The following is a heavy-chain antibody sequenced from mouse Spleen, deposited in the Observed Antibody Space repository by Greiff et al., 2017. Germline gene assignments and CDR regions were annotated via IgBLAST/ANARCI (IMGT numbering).Heavy chain of an antibody. D-gene: IGHD1-1*01. V-gene: IGHV5-9-3*01. J-gene: IGHJ2*01. CDR3: ARQAGTVVPLDY. CDR2: ISSGGGNT. CDR1: GFTFSSYA. Sequence: DVLLVESGGGLVKLGGSLKLSCAASGFTFSSYAMSWVRQTPEKRLEWVATISSGGGNTYYPDSVKGRFTISRDNAKNTLYLQMSSLKSEDTAMYFCARQAGTVVPLDYWGQGTTLTVSS.